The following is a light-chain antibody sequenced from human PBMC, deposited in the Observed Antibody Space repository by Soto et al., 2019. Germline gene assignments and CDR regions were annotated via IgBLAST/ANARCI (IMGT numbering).Light chain of an antibody. CDR2: GTS. CDR1: QSISNRY. V-gene: IGKV3-20*01. J-gene: IGKJ4*01. Sequence: EIVLTQSPGSLSLSPGERVTLSCRASQSISNRYLAWYQHRPGQAPRLLIYGTSGRASGVPEMFSASGAGTDFLLTIRRLESEDLAIYYCQQYVSSIPLAGGTNVEIK. CDR3: QQYVSSIP.